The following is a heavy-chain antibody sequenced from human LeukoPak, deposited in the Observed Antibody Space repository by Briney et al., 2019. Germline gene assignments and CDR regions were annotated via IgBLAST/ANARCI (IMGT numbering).Heavy chain of an antibody. CDR1: GSTFSSYA. Sequence: GGSLRLSCAASGSTFSSYAMSWVRQAPGKGLEWVSAISGSGGSTYYADSVKGRFTISRDNSKNTLYLQMNSLRAEDTAVYYCAKVDLTRIAANYFDYWGQGTLVTVSS. J-gene: IGHJ4*02. V-gene: IGHV3-23*01. CDR2: ISGSGGST. CDR3: AKVDLTRIAANYFDY. D-gene: IGHD6-13*01.